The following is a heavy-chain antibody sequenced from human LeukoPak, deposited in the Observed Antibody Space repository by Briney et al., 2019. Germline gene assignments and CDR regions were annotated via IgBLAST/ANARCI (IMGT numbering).Heavy chain of an antibody. J-gene: IGHJ3*02. Sequence: GGPLRLSCAASGFTFSDYYMSWIRQAPGKGLEWVSYISSSGSTIYYADSVKGRFTISRDNAKNSLYLQMNSLRAEDTAVYYCASVSLRYYYDSSGYYYEDAFDIWGQGTMVTVSS. CDR3: ASVSLRYYYDSSGYYYEDAFDI. CDR2: ISSSGSTI. D-gene: IGHD3-22*01. V-gene: IGHV3-11*04. CDR1: GFTFSDYY.